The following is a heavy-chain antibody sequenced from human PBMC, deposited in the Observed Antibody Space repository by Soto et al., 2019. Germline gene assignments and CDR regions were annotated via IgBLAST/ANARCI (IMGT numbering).Heavy chain of an antibody. V-gene: IGHV3-48*02. Sequence: EVQLVESGGGLVQPGGSLRLSCAASGFTFSDYRMTWVRQAPGKGLEWISYISSSSTNIYYADSVKGRFTISRDNAKKAMYLQMNSLRDDDTAVYYCARPNYGMDVWGQGTTVTVSS. CDR1: GFTFSDYR. CDR2: ISSSSTNI. J-gene: IGHJ6*02. CDR3: ARPNYGMDV.